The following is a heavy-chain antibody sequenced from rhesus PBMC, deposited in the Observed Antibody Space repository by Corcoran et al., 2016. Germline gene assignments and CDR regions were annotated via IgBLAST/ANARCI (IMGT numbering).Heavy chain of an antibody. CDR2: ISYSGSP. J-gene: IGHJ4*01. V-gene: IGHV4-122*02. CDR3: ARWHSSLSFDS. CDR1: GGFISSSYYY. Sequence: QVQLQESGPGLVKPSETLSLTCAVSGGFISSSYYYWSWIRQAPGKGLEWIVYISYSGSPSYTPPLKSRVTVSRDTSKNQFSLKLSSVTAADTAGYHCARWHSSLSFDSWGQGVLVTVSS. D-gene: IGHD3-40*01.